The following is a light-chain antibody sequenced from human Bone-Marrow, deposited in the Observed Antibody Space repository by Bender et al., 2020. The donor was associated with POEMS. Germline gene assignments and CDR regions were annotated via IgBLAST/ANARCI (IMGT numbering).Light chain of an antibody. V-gene: IGLV2-11*01. CDR1: SSDVGAYNY. J-gene: IGLJ2*01. CDR3: CSYAGSYTFDVV. CDR2: EVT. Sequence: QSALTQPASLSGSPGQSITISCTGTSSDVGAYNYVSWFQQHPGKAPKLMIYEVTKRPSGVPDRFSGSKSGNTASLTISGLQAEDEADYYCCSYAGSYTFDVVFGGGTKLTVL.